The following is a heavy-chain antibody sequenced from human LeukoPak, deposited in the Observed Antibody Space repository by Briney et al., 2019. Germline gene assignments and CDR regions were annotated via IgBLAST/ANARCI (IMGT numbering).Heavy chain of an antibody. CDR1: GYTLTELS. CDR3: ATALLWFGAPGDY. Sequence: ASVKVSCKVSGYTLTELSMHWVRQAPGKGLEWMGGFDPEDGETIYAQKFQGRVTMTEGTSTDTAYMELSSLRSEDTAVYYCATALLWFGAPGDYWGQGTLVTVSS. D-gene: IGHD3-10*01. CDR2: FDPEDGET. J-gene: IGHJ4*02. V-gene: IGHV1-24*01.